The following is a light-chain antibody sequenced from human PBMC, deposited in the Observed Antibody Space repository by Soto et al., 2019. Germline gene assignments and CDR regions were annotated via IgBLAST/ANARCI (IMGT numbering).Light chain of an antibody. Sequence: DIQMTQSPSTLSASVGDRVTITCRASQSISSWLAWYQQKPGKAPKLLIYDASILESGVPSRFSGRCSGTEFTLAIGSLQPDDVARCYCQQYDSDYSFGEGNKVEIK. CDR2: DAS. CDR3: QQYDSDYS. J-gene: IGKJ4*01. V-gene: IGKV1-5*01. CDR1: QSISSW.